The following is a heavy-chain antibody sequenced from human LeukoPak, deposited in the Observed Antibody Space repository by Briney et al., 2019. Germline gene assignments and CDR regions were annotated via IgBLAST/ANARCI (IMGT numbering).Heavy chain of an antibody. CDR1: GYTFTSHY. J-gene: IGHJ4*02. Sequence: VASVTVSCRASGYTFTSHYMHWVRQAPGQGLEWMGIINPSAGSTSYPQKFQGRVTMTRDTSTSTVYMELSSLRSEDTAVYYCAAPGASGFVGNFWSGPLDFWGQGTLVTVSS. D-gene: IGHD3-3*01. V-gene: IGHV1-46*01. CDR2: INPSAGST. CDR3: AAPGASGFVGNFWSGPLDF.